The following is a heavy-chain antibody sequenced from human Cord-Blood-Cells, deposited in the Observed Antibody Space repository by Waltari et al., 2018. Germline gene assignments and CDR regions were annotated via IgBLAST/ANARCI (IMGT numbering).Heavy chain of an antibody. CDR2: IYYSGST. Sequence: QVQLQESGPGLVKPSETLSLPCTVSGGSISSYYWSWIRQPPGKGLEWIGYIYYSGSTNYNPSLTIRVTISVDTSKNQFSLKLSSVTAAGTAVYYCARARYCSGGSCYNWFDPWGQGTLVTVSS. CDR1: GGSISSYY. V-gene: IGHV4-59*01. J-gene: IGHJ5*02. D-gene: IGHD2-15*01. CDR3: ARARYCSGGSCYNWFDP.